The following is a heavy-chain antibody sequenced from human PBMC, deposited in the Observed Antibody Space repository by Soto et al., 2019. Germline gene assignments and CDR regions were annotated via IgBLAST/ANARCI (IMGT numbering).Heavy chain of an antibody. CDR1: GYIFSSHY. Sequence: RASVKVSCKASGYIFSSHYMHWVRQAPGQGQEWIGLINPSGTSTIYAQKLQGRITMTRDPSTSTDYMELSSLRSEDTAVYFCSRDNSWDYGSGLMAWWFDPWGQGTLVTVSS. CDR3: SRDNSWDYGSGLMAWWFDP. V-gene: IGHV1-46*04. D-gene: IGHD3-10*01. J-gene: IGHJ5*02. CDR2: INPSGTST.